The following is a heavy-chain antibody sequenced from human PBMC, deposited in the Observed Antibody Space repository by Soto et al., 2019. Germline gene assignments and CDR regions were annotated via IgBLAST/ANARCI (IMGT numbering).Heavy chain of an antibody. CDR2: INAGNGNT. V-gene: IGHV1-3*01. Sequence: ASVKVSCKASGYTFTSYPMHWVRQAPGQRLEWMGWINAGNGNTKYSQKFQGRVTITRDTSASTAYMELSSLRSEDTAVYYCARGKVGYCSTTSCYPPDMFVYLQNWGQGTLVTVSS. D-gene: IGHD2-2*01. CDR3: ARGKVGYCSTTSCYPPDMFVYLQN. CDR1: GYTFTSYP. J-gene: IGHJ1*01.